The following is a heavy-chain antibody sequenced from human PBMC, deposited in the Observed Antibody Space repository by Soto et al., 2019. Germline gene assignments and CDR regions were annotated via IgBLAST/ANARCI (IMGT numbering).Heavy chain of an antibody. J-gene: IGHJ5*02. CDR2: TYYRSKWYN. V-gene: IGHV6-1*01. Sequence: SQTLSLTCAISGDSVPSNSAAWNWIRQSPSRGLEWLGRTYYRSKWYNDYAVSVKSRITINPDTSKNQFSLQLNSVTPEDTAVYYCARAPSFIVGATSWFDPWGQGTLVTVSS. CDR3: ARAPSFIVGATSWFDP. CDR1: GDSVPSNSAA. D-gene: IGHD1-26*01.